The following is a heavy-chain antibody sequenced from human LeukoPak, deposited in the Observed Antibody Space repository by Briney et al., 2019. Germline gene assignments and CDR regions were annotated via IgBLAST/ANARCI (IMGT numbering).Heavy chain of an antibody. J-gene: IGHJ5*02. CDR1: GFTFSSYS. D-gene: IGHD3-16*01. CDR2: ISSSSSYI. V-gene: IGHV3-21*01. CDR3: ARKGSWDYVWGSYKNCWSDP. Sequence: MPGGSLRLSCAASGFTFSSYSMNWVRQAPGKGLEWVSSISSSSSYIYYADSVKGRFTISRDNAKNSLYLQMNSLRAEDTAVYYCARKGSWDYVWGSYKNCWSDPWGQGTLVTVSS.